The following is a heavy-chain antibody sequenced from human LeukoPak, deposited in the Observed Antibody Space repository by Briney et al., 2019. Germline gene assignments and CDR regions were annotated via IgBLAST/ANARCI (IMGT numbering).Heavy chain of an antibody. Sequence: REASVKVSCKASGGTFSSYAISWVRQAPGQGLEWMGGIIPIFGTANYAQKLQGRVTITADKSTSTAYMELSSLRSEDTAVYYCARENATHNYYYYYMDVWGKGTTVTVSS. D-gene: IGHD2-15*01. CDR1: GGTFSSYA. CDR3: ARENATHNYYYYYMDV. CDR2: IIPIFGTA. J-gene: IGHJ6*03. V-gene: IGHV1-69*06.